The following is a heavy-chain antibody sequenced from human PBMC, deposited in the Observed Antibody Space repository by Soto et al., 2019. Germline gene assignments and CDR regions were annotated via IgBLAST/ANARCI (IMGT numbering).Heavy chain of an antibody. D-gene: IGHD5-12*01. V-gene: IGHV2-5*02. CDR2: IYWDDDK. J-gene: IGHJ5*02. CDR1: GFSLSTSGEG. Sequence: QITLKESGPTLVKPTQTLTLTCTFSGFSLSTSGEGVAWIRQPPGKALEWLALIYWDDDKRLSPALEKRLTITKDTFKSQVVVTMANMDPVDTATYYCAHRRVLGGCTCFDPWGQGILVTVSS. CDR3: AHRRVLGGCTCFDP.